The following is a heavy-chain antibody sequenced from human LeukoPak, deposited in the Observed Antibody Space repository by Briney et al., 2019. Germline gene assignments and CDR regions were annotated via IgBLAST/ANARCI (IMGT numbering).Heavy chain of an antibody. CDR1: GFTFSSYG. D-gene: IGHD3-16*01. Sequence: GRSLRLSCAASGFTFSSYGMHWVRQAPGKGLEWVAVISYDGSNKYYADSVKGRFTISRDNAKNSLYLQMNSLKTEDTAVYYCTTDSGDMITFGGHDYWGQGTLVTVSS. J-gene: IGHJ4*02. CDR3: TTDSGDMITFGGHDY. V-gene: IGHV3-30*03. CDR2: ISYDGSNK.